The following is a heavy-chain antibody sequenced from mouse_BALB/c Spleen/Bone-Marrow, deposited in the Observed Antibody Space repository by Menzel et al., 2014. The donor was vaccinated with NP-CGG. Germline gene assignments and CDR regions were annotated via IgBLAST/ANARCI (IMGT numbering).Heavy chain of an antibody. J-gene: IGHJ4*01. D-gene: IGHD2-1*01. CDR2: IYPGDGDT. CDR3: ASPYGNYDAMDY. Sequence: QVQLQQSGTDLVRPGASVKLSCKASGYTFTSYWMQWVKQRPGQGLQWIGAIYPGDGDTRYTQKFRGKATLTADKSSNTAYMQLSSLTSEDSAVYFCASPYGNYDAMDYWGQGTSVTVSS. CDR1: GYTFTSYW. V-gene: IGHV1-87*01.